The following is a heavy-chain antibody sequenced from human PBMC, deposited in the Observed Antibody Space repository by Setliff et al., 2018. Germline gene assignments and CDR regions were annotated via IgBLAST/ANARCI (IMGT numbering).Heavy chain of an antibody. D-gene: IGHD3-22*01. CDR3: ARAPRYFDSTGSYFDF. J-gene: IGHJ4*02. Sequence: SETLSLTCTVSGDSISSGGYYWSWIRQHPGKGLEWIASTYYGGNTYYNPSLKSRVTMSVDTSKSQFSLKLTSVTAADTAVYYCARAPRYFDSTGSYFDFWGQGTLVTVSS. CDR2: TYYGGNT. V-gene: IGHV4-39*07. CDR1: GDSISSGGYY.